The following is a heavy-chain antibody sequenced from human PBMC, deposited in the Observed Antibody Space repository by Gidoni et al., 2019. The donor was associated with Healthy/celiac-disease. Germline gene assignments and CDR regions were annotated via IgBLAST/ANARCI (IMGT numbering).Heavy chain of an antibody. D-gene: IGHD1-26*01. V-gene: IGHV1-46*01. J-gene: IGHJ3*02. CDR3: ARPGSQNTFDI. CDR1: GYTFTSYY. Sequence: QVQLVQYGAEVKKPGASVKVYCKASGYTFTSYYMHWVRQAPGQGLEWMGINAPIGGRTSYAQNFQGRVTLTMDTSTSPVYMELSSLRSEDTAVYYCARPGSQNTFDIWGQGTMVTVSS. CDR2: NAPIGGRT.